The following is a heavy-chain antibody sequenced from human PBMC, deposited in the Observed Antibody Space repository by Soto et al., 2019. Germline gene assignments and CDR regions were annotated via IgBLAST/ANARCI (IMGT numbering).Heavy chain of an antibody. CDR2: ISGSGGST. CDR1: GFTFSSYA. J-gene: IGHJ5*02. V-gene: IGHV3-23*01. D-gene: IGHD1-7*01. CDR3: AKEEDNWNYVVGWFDP. Sequence: GGSLRLSCAASGFTFSSYAMSWVRQAPGKGLEWVSAISGSGGSTYYADSVKGRFTISRDNSKNTLYLQMNSLRAEDTAVYYCAKEEDNWNYVVGWFDPWGQGTLVTVSS.